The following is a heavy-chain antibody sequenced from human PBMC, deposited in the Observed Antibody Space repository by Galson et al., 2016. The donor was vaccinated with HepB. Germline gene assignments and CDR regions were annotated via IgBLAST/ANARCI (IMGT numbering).Heavy chain of an antibody. Sequence: SLRLSCAASGFSFRNSGMSWVRQAPGRGLEWVSGITRSGDATRYADFVKGRFTISRDNSKNTLYLYMNNLTAGDTAIYYCGKHGGFDYWGQGALVTVSS. D-gene: IGHD3-16*01. J-gene: IGHJ4*02. CDR3: GKHGGFDY. CDR2: ITRSGDAT. V-gene: IGHV3-23*01. CDR1: GFSFRNSG.